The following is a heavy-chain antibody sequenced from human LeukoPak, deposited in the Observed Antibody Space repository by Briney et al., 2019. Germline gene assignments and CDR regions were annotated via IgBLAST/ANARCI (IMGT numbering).Heavy chain of an antibody. CDR3: AKDGYYASDAFDI. CDR1: GFTFSSYA. CDR2: ITGSGGST. V-gene: IGHV3-23*01. J-gene: IGHJ3*02. Sequence: GGCLRLSCAASGFTFSSYAMSWVRQAPGKGLEWVSAITGSGGSTYYADSVKGRFTISRDNSKNTLYLQTNSLRAEDTAVYYCAKDGYYASDAFDIWGQGTMVTVSS. D-gene: IGHD3-22*01.